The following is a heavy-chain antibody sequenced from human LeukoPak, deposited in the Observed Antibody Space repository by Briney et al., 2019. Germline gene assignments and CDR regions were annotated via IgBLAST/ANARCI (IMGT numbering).Heavy chain of an antibody. V-gene: IGHV1-8*01. CDR2: MNPSSGNT. D-gene: IGHD3-10*01. CDR1: GYTFTSYD. J-gene: IGHJ4*02. Sequence: GASVKVSCKASGYTFTSYDINWVRQATGQGLEWMGWMNPSSGNTGYAQKFQGRVTMTRNTSISTAYMELSSLRSEDTAVYYCARAGGGYGSGSYRAGFDYWGQGTLVTVSS. CDR3: ARAGGGYGSGSYRAGFDY.